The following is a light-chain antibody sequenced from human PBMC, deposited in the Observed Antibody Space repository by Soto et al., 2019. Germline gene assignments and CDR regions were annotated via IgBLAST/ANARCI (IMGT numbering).Light chain of an antibody. V-gene: IGKV3-20*01. CDR3: QQYDSSPWT. J-gene: IGKJ1*01. CDR1: QSVSSSF. CDR2: GAS. Sequence: EIVLTQSPGTLSLSPGERATLSCRASQSVSSSFLAWYQQKPGQAPRLLIYGASTRATGIPDRFSGSGSGTDLPITISRLEHEDFAVYYCQQYDSSPWTFGQGTKVEIK.